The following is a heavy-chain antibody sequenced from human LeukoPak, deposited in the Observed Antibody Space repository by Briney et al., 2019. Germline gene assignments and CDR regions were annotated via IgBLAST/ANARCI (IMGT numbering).Heavy chain of an antibody. V-gene: IGHV1-2*02. CDR2: INPNSGGT. D-gene: IGHD3-9*01. CDR3: ARDGGGDGVILTDLDY. CDR1: GYTFTGYY. J-gene: IGHJ4*02. Sequence: ASVKVSCKASGYTFTGYYMHWVRQAPGQGLEWMGWINPNSGGTNYAQKFQGRVTMTRDTSISTAYMELSRLRSDDTAVYYCARDGGGDGVILTDLDYWGQGTLVTVSS.